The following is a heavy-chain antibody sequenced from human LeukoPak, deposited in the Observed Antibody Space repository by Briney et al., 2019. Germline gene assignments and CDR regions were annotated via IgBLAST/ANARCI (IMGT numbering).Heavy chain of an antibody. CDR3: ARGQGGVVAETFDI. CDR1: GFTFSSYT. J-gene: IGHJ3*02. V-gene: IGHV3-21*06. Sequence: KPGGSLRLSCAASGFTFSSYTLVWVRQAPGKGLEWVSFISGSSTYIYYANSVRGPFSISRDNAKNSLYLQINSLRAEDTPVYYCARGQGGVVAETFDIWGQGRMVTVSS. CDR2: ISGSSTYI. D-gene: IGHD2-15*01.